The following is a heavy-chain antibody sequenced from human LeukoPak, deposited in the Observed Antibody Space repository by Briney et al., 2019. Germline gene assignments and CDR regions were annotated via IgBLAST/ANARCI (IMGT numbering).Heavy chain of an antibody. J-gene: IGHJ4*02. CDR3: ATDSLGIAAAGRAKFDY. D-gene: IGHD6-13*01. V-gene: IGHV1-24*01. CDR1: GYTLTELS. Sequence: ASVKVSXKVSGYTLTELSMHWVRQAPGKGLEWMGGFDPEDGETIYAQKFQGRVTMTEDTSTDTAYMELSSLRSEDTAVYYCATDSLGIAAAGRAKFDYWGQGTLVTVSS. CDR2: FDPEDGET.